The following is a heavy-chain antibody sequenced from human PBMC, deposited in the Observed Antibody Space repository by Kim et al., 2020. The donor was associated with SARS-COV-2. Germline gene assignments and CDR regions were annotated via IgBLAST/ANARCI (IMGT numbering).Heavy chain of an antibody. D-gene: IGHD4-17*01. CDR3: ATRRDGDYQAWFDF. J-gene: IGHJ4*02. V-gene: IGHV3-30*02. Sequence: ADSGKGRFTLSKDHSKNTLYLQMNSMRAEDTAVHYCATRRDGDYQAWFDFWGQGTLVTVSS.